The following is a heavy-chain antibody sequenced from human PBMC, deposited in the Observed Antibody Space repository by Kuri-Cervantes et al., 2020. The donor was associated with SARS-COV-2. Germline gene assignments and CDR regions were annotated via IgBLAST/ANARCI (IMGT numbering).Heavy chain of an antibody. Sequence: GSLRLSCTVSGGSISSYYWSWIRQPPGKGLEWIGYIYYSGSTNYNPSLKSRVTISVDTSKRFFSLQLSSVTAADSAVYYCARCTANNNGDYGRFENWGQGTLVTVSS. CDR1: GGSISSYY. D-gene: IGHD4-17*01. CDR2: IYYSGST. V-gene: IGHV4-59*08. J-gene: IGHJ4*02. CDR3: ARCTANNNGDYGRFEN.